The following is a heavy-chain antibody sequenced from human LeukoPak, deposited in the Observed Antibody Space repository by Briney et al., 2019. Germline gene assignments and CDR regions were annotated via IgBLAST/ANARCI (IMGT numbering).Heavy chain of an antibody. CDR3: ARVGGYCSDGNCYPKY. J-gene: IGHJ4*02. Sequence: GASVKVSCKASGYPFTSYAMTWVRQAPGQGLEWMEWINTDSGNPTYAQGFTGRFVFSLDRSVTTAYLQITYLKPEDTAVYYCARVGGYCSDGNCYPKYWGQGTLVTVSS. CDR2: INTDSGNP. D-gene: IGHD2-15*01. CDR1: GYPFTSYA. V-gene: IGHV7-4-1*02.